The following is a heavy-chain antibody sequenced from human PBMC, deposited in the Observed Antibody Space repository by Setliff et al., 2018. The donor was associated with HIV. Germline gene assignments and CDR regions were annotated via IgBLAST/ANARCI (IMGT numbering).Heavy chain of an antibody. V-gene: IGHV4-61*01. J-gene: IGHJ3*01. CDR1: GYSISSGYY. D-gene: IGHD3-22*01. Sequence: SETLSLTCTVSGYSISSGYYWTWIRQPPGKGPEWIASIQYGDISHYNPSLQSRVTISVDTSTKKFSLYLSSVNETDTAVYYCARSGYTSGFYWVFGAFGVWGQGKMVTVSS. CDR3: ARSGYTSGFYWVFGAFGV. CDR2: IQYGDIS.